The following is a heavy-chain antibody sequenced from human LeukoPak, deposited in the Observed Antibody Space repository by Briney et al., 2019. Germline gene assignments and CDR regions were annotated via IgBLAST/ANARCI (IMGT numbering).Heavy chain of an antibody. CDR2: IYSGGST. D-gene: IGHD4-17*01. V-gene: IGHV3-66*01. CDR1: GFTVSTNY. J-gene: IGHJ5*02. CDR3: ARDLNPYGDYVS. Sequence: GGSLRLSCAASGFTVSTNYMSWVRQAPGKGLEWVSVIYSGGSTYYAASVKGRFTISRDKSKNTLYLQMNSLRAEDTAVYYCARDLNPYGDYVSWGQGTLVTVSS.